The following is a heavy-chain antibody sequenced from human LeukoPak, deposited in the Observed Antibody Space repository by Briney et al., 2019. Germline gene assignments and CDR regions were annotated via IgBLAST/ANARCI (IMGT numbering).Heavy chain of an antibody. V-gene: IGHV3-30*18. J-gene: IGHJ4*02. CDR3: AKDRGY. Sequence: GRSLRLSCAASGFTFSSYGMHWVRQAPGKGLEWVAVISYDGSNKYYADSVKGRSTISRDNSKNTLYLQMNSLRAEDTAVYYCAKDRGYWGQGTLVTVSP. CDR2: ISYDGSNK. CDR1: GFTFSSYG. D-gene: IGHD3-10*01.